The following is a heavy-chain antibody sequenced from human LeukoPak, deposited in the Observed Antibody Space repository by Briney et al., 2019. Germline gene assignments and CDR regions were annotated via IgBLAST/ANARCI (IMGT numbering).Heavy chain of an antibody. CDR3: ARAGYDFWSGYYNAHAFDI. J-gene: IGHJ3*02. CDR2: IYHSGST. CDR1: GDSISSGGYS. V-gene: IGHV4-30-2*01. D-gene: IGHD3-3*01. Sequence: SQTLSLTCAVSGDSISSGGYSWSWIRQPPGKGLEWIGYIYHSGSTYYNPSLKSRVTISVDRSKNQFSLKLSSVTAADTAVYYCARAGYDFWSGYYNAHAFDIWGQGTMVTVSS.